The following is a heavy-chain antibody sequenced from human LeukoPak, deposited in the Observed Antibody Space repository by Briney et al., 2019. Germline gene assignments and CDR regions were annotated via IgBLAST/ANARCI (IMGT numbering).Heavy chain of an antibody. CDR2: ISAYNGNT. CDR3: ATGRGDCGGDCR. CDR1: GSTFTSYG. D-gene: IGHD2-21*02. V-gene: IGHV1-18*01. J-gene: IGHJ4*02. Sequence: ASVQVSCKASGSTFTSYGISWVRQAPGQGLEWMGWISAYNGNTNYAQKLQGRVTMTTDTSTSTAYMELRSLRSDDTAVCYCATGRGDCGGDCRWGQGTLVTVSS.